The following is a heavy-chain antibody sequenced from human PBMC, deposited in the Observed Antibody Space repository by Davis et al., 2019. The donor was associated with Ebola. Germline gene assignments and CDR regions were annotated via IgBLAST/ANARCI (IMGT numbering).Heavy chain of an antibody. CDR1: GFTYRDYY. CDR2: ISSSGSTI. D-gene: IGHD3-10*01. V-gene: IGHV3-11*01. J-gene: IGHJ4*02. CDR3: ARGYYGSGSRNY. Sequence: GESLKISCASSGFTYRDYYMSWIRQAPGKGLEWVSYISSSGSTIYYADSVKGRFTISRDNAKNSLYLQMNSLRAEDTAVYYCARGYYGSGSRNYWGQGTLVTVSS.